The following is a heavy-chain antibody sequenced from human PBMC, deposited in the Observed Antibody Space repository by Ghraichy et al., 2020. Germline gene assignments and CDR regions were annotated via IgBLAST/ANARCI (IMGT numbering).Heavy chain of an antibody. V-gene: IGHV3-23*01. CDR1: GFIFSSSP. D-gene: IGHD2-15*01. CDR3: AKRYCSGGACFAVSDF. J-gene: IGHJ4*02. CDR2: ISAGSGNT. Sequence: GGSLRLSCAASGFIFSSSPMNWVRQTPGKGLEWVATISAGSGNTYYADSVKGRFTISRDDSNDTLFLQMNSLRDEDTARYYCAKRYCSGGACFAVSDFWGQGTQVTVSS.